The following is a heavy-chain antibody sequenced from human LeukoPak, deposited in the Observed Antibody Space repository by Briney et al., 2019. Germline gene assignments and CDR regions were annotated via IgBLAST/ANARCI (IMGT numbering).Heavy chain of an antibody. D-gene: IGHD2-21*02. CDR2: INPNIGDA. V-gene: IGHV1-2*02. Sequence: GASVKVSCKASGYTFTDYFIHWVRQAPGQGLEWTGWINPNIGDASYAQKFQDRVTMTRDRSINTAYMELSRLTSDDTAVYYCARMALDGGDSIGFDSWGQGTLVTVSS. CDR1: GYTFTDYF. CDR3: ARMALDGGDSIGFDS. J-gene: IGHJ5*01.